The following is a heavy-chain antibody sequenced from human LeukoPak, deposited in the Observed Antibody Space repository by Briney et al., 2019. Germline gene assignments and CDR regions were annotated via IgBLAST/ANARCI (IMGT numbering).Heavy chain of an antibody. CDR2: ISAYNGNT. J-gene: IGHJ6*02. CDR1: GYTVTSYG. Sequence: EATVKVSCKASGYTVTSYGISWVRQAPGQGLEWMGWISAYNGNTNYAQKLQGRVTMTTDTSTRTAYMELRSLRSDDTAVYYCARDYVTGYSSSWIMGYYYYYGMDVWGQGTTVTVSS. D-gene: IGHD6-13*01. V-gene: IGHV1-18*01. CDR3: ARDYVTGYSSSWIMGYYYYYGMDV.